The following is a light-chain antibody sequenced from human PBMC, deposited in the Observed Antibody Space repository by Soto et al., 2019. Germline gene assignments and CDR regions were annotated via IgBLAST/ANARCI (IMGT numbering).Light chain of an antibody. J-gene: IGLJ2*01. Sequence: QSALTQPRSVSGSPGQSVTISCTGTSSDVGGYNFVSWYQQYPGKAPKLMIYDVTKRPSGVPDRFSGSKSGNTASLTISGLQAEDEADYYCCSYTSSSTLVVFGGGTKLTVL. CDR3: CSYTSSSTLVV. CDR2: DVT. CDR1: SSDVGGYNF. V-gene: IGLV2-11*01.